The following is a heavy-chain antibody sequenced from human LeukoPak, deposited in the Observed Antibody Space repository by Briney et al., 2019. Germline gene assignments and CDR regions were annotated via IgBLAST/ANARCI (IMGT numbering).Heavy chain of an antibody. CDR3: AREIPGAMNAFDI. Sequence: GGSLRLSCAASGFTFSSYGMHWVRQAPGKGLEWVSSISSSSSYIYYADSVKGRFTISRDNGKNSLYLQMNSLRAEDTAAFYCAREIPGAMNAFDIWGQGTMVTVSS. V-gene: IGHV3-21*01. CDR2: ISSSSSYI. D-gene: IGHD2-2*01. J-gene: IGHJ3*02. CDR1: GFTFSSYG.